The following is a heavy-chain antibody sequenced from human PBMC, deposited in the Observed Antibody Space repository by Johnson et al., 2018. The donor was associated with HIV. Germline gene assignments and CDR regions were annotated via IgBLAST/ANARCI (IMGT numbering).Heavy chain of an antibody. V-gene: IGHV3-30*02. CDR2: IRYDESNK. Sequence: QVQLVESGGGVVQPGRSLRLSCAASGFTFSSYGMHWVRQAPDKGLEGVAFIRYDESNKYYADSVKGRFPISRYNAKNSLYVQMNSLRGEDTAVYYCARDPDPFREYHGDAFDIWGQGTMVTVSS. CDR3: ARDPDPFREYHGDAFDI. CDR1: GFTFSSYG. D-gene: IGHD3-10*01. J-gene: IGHJ3*02.